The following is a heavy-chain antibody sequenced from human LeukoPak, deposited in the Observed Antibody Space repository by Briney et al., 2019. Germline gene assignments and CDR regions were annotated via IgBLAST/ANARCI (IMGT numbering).Heavy chain of an antibody. CDR2: IRYDGNDH. J-gene: IGHJ3*01. D-gene: IGHD3-16*01. CDR1: GFTFSRYG. CDR3: ARWGLVGHHAFAL. Sequence: PGGSLRLSCAGSGFTFSRYGMHWVRQAPGKGLEWVALIRYDGNDHWYGDSAKGRFTISRDNSKDTVYLQMDSLRDEDTAVYYSARWGLVGHHAFALWGQGTLVTVSS. V-gene: IGHV3-33*01.